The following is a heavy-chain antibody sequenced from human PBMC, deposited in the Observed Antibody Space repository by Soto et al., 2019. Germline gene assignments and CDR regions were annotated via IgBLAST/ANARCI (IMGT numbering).Heavy chain of an antibody. CDR3: AIGDSSNWNHQYNWFDP. CDR2: ISGSGGST. Sequence: PGGSLRLSCAASGFTFSSYAMRWVRQAPGKGVEWVSAISGSGGSTYYADPVEGRFSIPRDNSNNTLYLQMNSLRAEDTDVYYCAIGDSSNWNHQYNWFDPWGHGTLVTVS. CDR1: GFTFSSYA. J-gene: IGHJ5*02. V-gene: IGHV3-23*01. D-gene: IGHD6-13*01.